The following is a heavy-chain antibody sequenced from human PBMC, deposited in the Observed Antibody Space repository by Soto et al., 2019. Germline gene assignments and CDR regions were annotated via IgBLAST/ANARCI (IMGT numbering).Heavy chain of an antibody. CDR2: IRSGGDNT. V-gene: IGHV3-23*01. D-gene: IGHD6-19*01. CDR1: VFTFSSHA. J-gene: IGHJ6*02. CDR3: AKDFDSYSSGRYGMDV. Sequence: PGGSLRLSFAASVFTFSSHAMSWVCQAPGKGREGVSTIRSGGDNTYSADSWKGRFTISRDNSKNTLYLQMNSLRAEDTAVYYCAKDFDSYSSGRYGMDVWGQGTTVTVSS.